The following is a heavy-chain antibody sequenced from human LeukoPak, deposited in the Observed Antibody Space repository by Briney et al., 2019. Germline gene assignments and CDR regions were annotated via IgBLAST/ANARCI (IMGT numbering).Heavy chain of an antibody. J-gene: IGHJ4*02. V-gene: IGHV3-21*01. CDR2: ISGTSIYI. CDR3: ARLRDGYTDFDY. D-gene: IGHD5-24*01. Sequence: GGSLRLSCAASGFTFSSYSMNWVRQAPGKGLEWVSSISGTSIYIYYPDSVRGRFTISRDTARNSLYLQINSLRAEDTAVYYCARLRDGYTDFDYWGQGTLVTVSA. CDR1: GFTFSSYS.